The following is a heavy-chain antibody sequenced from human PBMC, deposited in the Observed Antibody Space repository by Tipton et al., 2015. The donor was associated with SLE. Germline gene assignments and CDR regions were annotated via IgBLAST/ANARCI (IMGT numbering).Heavy chain of an antibody. D-gene: IGHD6-13*01. V-gene: IGHV4-31*03. CDR3: ARWGQQLATFDY. J-gene: IGHJ4*02. CDR1: GGSIRSSSYY. CDR2: IYHSGST. Sequence: TLSLTCTVPGGSIRSSSYYWGWIRQRPGKGLEWIGYIYHSGSTYYNPSLKSRVTISVDTSKNQFSLKLTSVTAADTAVYHCARWGQQLATFDYWGQGTLVTVSS.